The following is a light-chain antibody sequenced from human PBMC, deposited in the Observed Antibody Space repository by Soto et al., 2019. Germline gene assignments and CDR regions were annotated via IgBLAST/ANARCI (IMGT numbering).Light chain of an antibody. J-gene: IGKJ3*01. CDR3: QYYRGLSS. CDR2: DAS. V-gene: IGKV1-5*01. CDR1: QRISRY. Sequence: DIQMTQSPSTLSSSVCNRVTITCRASQRISRYLAWYQQKPGEAPKLLIYDASSLQSGVPSRFSGSGSGTEFSLSITGLQPDDFATYYCQYYRGLSSFGPGTKVDIK.